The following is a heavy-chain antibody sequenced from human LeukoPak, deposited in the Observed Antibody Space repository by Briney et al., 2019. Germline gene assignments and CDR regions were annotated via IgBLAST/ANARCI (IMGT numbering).Heavy chain of an antibody. CDR1: GYSISSGYY. D-gene: IGHD3-22*01. V-gene: IGHV4-61*02. CDR2: IYTSGST. CDR3: AREDYDSSGYYYVDDAFDI. Sequence: SETLSLTCTVSGYSISSGYYWSWIRQPAGKGLEWIGRIYTSGSTNYNPSLKSRVTISVDTSKNQFSLKLSSVTAADTAVYYCAREDYDSSGYYYVDDAFDIWGQGTMVTVSS. J-gene: IGHJ3*02.